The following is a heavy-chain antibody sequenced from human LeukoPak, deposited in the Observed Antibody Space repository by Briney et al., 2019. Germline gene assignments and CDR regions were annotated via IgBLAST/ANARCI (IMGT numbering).Heavy chain of an antibody. D-gene: IGHD2-21*01. CDR1: GGSISSSSYY. V-gene: IGHV4-39*01. CDR3: ARRVIAGKAFDI. J-gene: IGHJ3*02. Sequence: KPSETLSLTCTVSGGSISSSSYYWGCIRQPPGKGLEWIGSISYNGRTFYSPSLKSRVSISVDTSKNQFSLHMSSVTAADTAVYYCARRVIAGKAFDIWGQGTMVTVSS. CDR2: ISYNGRT.